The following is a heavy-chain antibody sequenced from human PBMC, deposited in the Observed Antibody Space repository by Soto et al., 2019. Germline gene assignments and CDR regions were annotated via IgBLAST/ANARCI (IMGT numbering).Heavy chain of an antibody. V-gene: IGHV4-39*02. CDR1: GGSLSSSSYY. CDR3: ARDLVVVPAAYGAAANNWFDP. J-gene: IGHJ5*02. CDR2: IFYSGNT. D-gene: IGHD2-2*01. Sequence: SETLSLTCTVSGGSLSSSSYYWGWIRQPPGKGLEWIGNIFYSGNTYYNPSLKSRVTISVDTSKNQFSLKLSPVTAADTAVYYCARDLVVVPAAYGAAANNWFDPWGQGTLVTVSS.